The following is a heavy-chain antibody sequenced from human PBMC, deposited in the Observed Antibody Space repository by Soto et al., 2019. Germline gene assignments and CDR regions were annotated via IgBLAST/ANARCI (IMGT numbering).Heavy chain of an antibody. Sequence: GXLRLSCVASGFTFNNAWMTWVRQAPGKGLEWVGRIKSKTEGGTTDYAAPVKGRFTLSRDDSKNTLYMQMNSLKTEDSAVYYCTTVTPPGWGQGTLVTVSS. V-gene: IGHV3-15*01. CDR3: TTVTPPG. J-gene: IGHJ4*02. CDR2: IKSKTEGGTT. CDR1: GFTFNNAW.